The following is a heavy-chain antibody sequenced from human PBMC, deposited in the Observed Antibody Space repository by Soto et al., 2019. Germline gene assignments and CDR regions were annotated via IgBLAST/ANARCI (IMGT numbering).Heavy chain of an antibody. Sequence: QFQLVQSGDEVKKPGSSGKVSCKVSGHPLSQLSMHWVRRAPGKGLERMGGFDPEDGETIYAQRFQGRVTMTEATSTDTAYMELSSLISEDTAVYYCTTTGNDYGDFASWGQGTLVTVSS. J-gene: IGHJ4*02. CDR1: GHPLSQLS. CDR2: FDPEDGET. CDR3: TTTGNDYGDFAS. V-gene: IGHV1-24*01. D-gene: IGHD4-17*01.